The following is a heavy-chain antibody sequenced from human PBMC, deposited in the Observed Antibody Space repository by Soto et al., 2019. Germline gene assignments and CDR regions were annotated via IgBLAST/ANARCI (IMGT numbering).Heavy chain of an antibody. D-gene: IGHD2-2*01. V-gene: IGHV4-30-4*08. Sequence: TVSAGTPRPCYYLGCRLLQTQGKGLEWIGYNYYTGSPYYNPSLMSRVTMSLDTSKNQFSLKLSAVTAADTAVYYCARERVPASTPHAWFAPFGRGTQGT. CDR1: AGTPRPCYYL. CDR3: ARERVPASTPHAWFAP. J-gene: IGHJ5*02. CDR2: NYYTGSP.